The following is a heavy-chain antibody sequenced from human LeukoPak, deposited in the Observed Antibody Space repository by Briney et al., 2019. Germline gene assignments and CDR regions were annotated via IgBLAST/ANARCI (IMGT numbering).Heavy chain of an antibody. D-gene: IGHD2-15*01. J-gene: IGHJ5*02. CDR1: GGSISSGSYY. CDR3: ARDPLVVAAKDWFDP. Sequence: PSQTLSLTCTVSGGSISSGSYYWSWIRQPAGKGLEWIGRIYTSGSTNYNPSLKSRVTISVDTSKNQFFLKLSSVTAADTAVYYCARDPLVVAAKDWFDPWGQGTLVTVSS. CDR2: IYTSGST. V-gene: IGHV4-61*02.